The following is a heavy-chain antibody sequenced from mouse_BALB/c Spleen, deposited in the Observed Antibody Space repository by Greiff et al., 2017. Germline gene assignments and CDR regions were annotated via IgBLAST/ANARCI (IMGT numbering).Heavy chain of an antibody. CDR2: IWGGGST. CDR3: ATSITTVVATRAY. D-gene: IGHD1-1*01. Sequence: VKLVESGPGLVAPSQSLSITCTVSGFSLSRYSVHWVRQPPGKGLEWLGMIWGGGSTDYNSALKSRLSISKDNSKSQVFLKMNSLQTDDTAMYYCATSITTVVATRAYWGQGTLVTVSA. J-gene: IGHJ3*01. CDR1: GFSLSRYS. V-gene: IGHV2-6-4*01.